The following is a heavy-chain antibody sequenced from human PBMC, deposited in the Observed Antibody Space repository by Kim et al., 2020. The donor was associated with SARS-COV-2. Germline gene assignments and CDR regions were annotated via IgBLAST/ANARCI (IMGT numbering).Heavy chain of an antibody. Sequence: ASGYTFSGFYLHWVRQGPGQGLQWLGWINPNGGGTNYAPLFQGRVTMTRDTSITTAYLELSGLTSDDTAMYYCAKLLTSGPTGDSWGQGTLAT. CDR1: GYTFSGFY. CDR3: AKLLTSGPTGDS. CDR2: INPNGGGT. D-gene: IGHD6-19*01. J-gene: IGHJ4*02. V-gene: IGHV1-2*02.